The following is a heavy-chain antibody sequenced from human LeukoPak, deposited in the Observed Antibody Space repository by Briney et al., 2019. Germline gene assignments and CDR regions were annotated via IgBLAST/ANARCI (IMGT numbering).Heavy chain of an antibody. CDR1: GFTFSSYA. Sequence: PGGSLRLSCAASGFTFSSYAMSWVRKAPGKGLNGVSAISGSGGSTYYADSVKGRFTISRDNSKNTLYLQMNSLRAEDTAVYYCAKRGSGYRAFDYWGQGTLVTVSS. V-gene: IGHV3-23*01. CDR2: ISGSGGST. J-gene: IGHJ4*02. CDR3: AKRGSGYRAFDY. D-gene: IGHD5-12*01.